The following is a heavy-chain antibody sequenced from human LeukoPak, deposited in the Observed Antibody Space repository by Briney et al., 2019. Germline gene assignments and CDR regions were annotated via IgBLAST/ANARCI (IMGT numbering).Heavy chain of an antibody. CDR3: ARDYYDTSGYPN. V-gene: IGHV3-53*01. CDR2: IYSGGST. D-gene: IGHD3-22*01. CDR1: GLTVGSNY. Sequence: GGSLRLSCAASGLTVGSNYMSWVRQAPGKGLEWVSVIYSGGSTYYADSVKGRFTISRDNSKNTLYLQMNSLRADDTAVYYCARDYYDTSGYPNWGQGTLVTVSS. J-gene: IGHJ4*02.